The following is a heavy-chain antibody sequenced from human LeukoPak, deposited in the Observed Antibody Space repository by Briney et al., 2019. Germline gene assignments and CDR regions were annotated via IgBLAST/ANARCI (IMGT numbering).Heavy chain of an antibody. CDR1: GHSFTSYW. Sequence: GESLQISCKGSGHSFTSYWIGWVRQMPGKGLEWMGIIYPGDSDTRYSPSFQGQVTISADKSISTAYLQWSSLKASDTAMYYCARGGFVAAAVFDPWGQGTLVTVSS. V-gene: IGHV5-51*01. CDR3: ARGGFVAAAVFDP. D-gene: IGHD6-13*01. CDR2: IYPGDSDT. J-gene: IGHJ5*02.